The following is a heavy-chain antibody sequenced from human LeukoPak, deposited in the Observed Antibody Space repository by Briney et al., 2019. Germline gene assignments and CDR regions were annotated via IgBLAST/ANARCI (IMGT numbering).Heavy chain of an antibody. CDR2: IYSGGST. CDR3: ARARVAAAVYYYYGMDV. Sequence: PGGSLRLSCAASGFTVSSNYMSWVRQAPGKGLEWVSVIYSGGSTYYADSVKGRLTISRDNSKNTLYLQMNSLRAEDTAVYYCARARVAAAVYYYYGMDVWGPGTTVTVSS. V-gene: IGHV3-66*01. CDR1: GFTVSSNY. D-gene: IGHD6-13*01. J-gene: IGHJ6*02.